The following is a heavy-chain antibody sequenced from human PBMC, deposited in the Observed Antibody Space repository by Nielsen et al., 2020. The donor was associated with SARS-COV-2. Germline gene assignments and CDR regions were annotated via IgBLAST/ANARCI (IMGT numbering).Heavy chain of an antibody. D-gene: IGHD1-7*01. CDR3: AKDVAGTKEV. Sequence: GESLKISCAASGFTFTNYAMSWVRQAPGKGLEWVAGFSGNGANTYYAASVKGRFTVSRDTAKTTVYLQMNSLRAEDTAVYYCAKDVAGTKEVWGQGTLVTVSS. J-gene: IGHJ4*02. CDR1: GFTFTNYA. CDR2: FSGNGANT. V-gene: IGHV3-23*01.